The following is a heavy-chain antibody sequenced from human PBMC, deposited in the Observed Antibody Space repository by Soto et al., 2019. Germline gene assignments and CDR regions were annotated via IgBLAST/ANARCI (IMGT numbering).Heavy chain of an antibody. Sequence: GGSLRLSCAASGFTFSSYDMHWVRQATGKGLEWVSAIGTAGDTYYPGSVKGRFTISRENAKNSLYLQMNSLRAGDTAVYYCARLSRGGWYDYWGQGTLVTVSS. CDR3: ARLSRGGWYDY. D-gene: IGHD6-19*01. J-gene: IGHJ4*02. V-gene: IGHV3-13*01. CDR1: GFTFSSYD. CDR2: IGTAGDT.